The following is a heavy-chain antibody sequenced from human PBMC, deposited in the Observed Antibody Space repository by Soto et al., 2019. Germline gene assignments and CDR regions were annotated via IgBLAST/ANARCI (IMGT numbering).Heavy chain of an antibody. CDR2: IDSSDSYT. J-gene: IGHJ4*02. CDR3: ARNTYYYDSSGFLFDY. V-gene: IGHV5-10-1*01. D-gene: IGHD3-22*01. CDR1: GYSFTSYW. Sequence: GESLKISCKGSGYSFTSYWISWVRQMPGKGLEWMGRIDSSDSYTNYSPSFQGHVTISADKSISTAYLQWSSLKASDTAMYYCARNTYYYDSSGFLFDYWGQGTLVTVSS.